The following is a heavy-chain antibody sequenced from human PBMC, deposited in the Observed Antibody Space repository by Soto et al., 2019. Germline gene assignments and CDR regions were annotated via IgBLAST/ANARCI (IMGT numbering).Heavy chain of an antibody. CDR1: GYTFTGYY. Sequence: QVQLVQSGAEVKKPGASVKVSCKASGYTFTGYYMHWVRQAPGQGLEWMGWINPNSGGTNYAQKFQGRVTMTSDTSISTAYMELSRLRSDDTAVYYCARGDKAAGRLIWYSDLWGRGTLVTVSS. J-gene: IGHJ2*01. CDR3: ARGDKAAGRLIWYSDL. V-gene: IGHV1-2*02. CDR2: INPNSGGT. D-gene: IGHD6-13*01.